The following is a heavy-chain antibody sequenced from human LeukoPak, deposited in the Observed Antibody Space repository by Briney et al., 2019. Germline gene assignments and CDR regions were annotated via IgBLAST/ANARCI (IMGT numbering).Heavy chain of an antibody. CDR3: ARGGLEDFDY. J-gene: IGHJ4*02. CDR1: GGSISSGDYY. V-gene: IGHV4-30-4*08. D-gene: IGHD1-1*01. Sequence: SGTLSLTCTVSGGSISSGDYYWSWIRQPPGKGLEWIGYIYYSGSTYYNPSLKSRVTISVDTSKNQFSLKLSSVTAADTAVYYRARGGLEDFDYWGQGTLVTVSS. CDR2: IYYSGST.